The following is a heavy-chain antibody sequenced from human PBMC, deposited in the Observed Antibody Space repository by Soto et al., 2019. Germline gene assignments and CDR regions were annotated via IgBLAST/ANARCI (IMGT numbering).Heavy chain of an antibody. CDR3: ARSSTFYDY. V-gene: IGHV3-48*01. CDR2: ISSSSDTI. CDR1: GFTLPGYS. Sequence: PWGSLKLSCSPSGFTLPGYSMNWVRQAPGKGLEWVSYISSSSDTIYYADSVKGRFTISRDNAKNLLYLQMKSLRAEDTAVYYCARSSTFYDYWGQGTPVTVSS. J-gene: IGHJ4*02. D-gene: IGHD6-6*01.